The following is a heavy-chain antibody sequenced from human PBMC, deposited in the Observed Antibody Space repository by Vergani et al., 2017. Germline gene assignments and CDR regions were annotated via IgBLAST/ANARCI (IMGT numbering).Heavy chain of an antibody. D-gene: IGHD3-9*01. CDR1: GGSISSYY. V-gene: IGHV4-59*12. J-gene: IGHJ4*02. CDR3: AGRSGIVYDIFSGTQYFFDF. Sequence: QVQLQESGPGLVKPSETLSLTCTVSGGSISSYYWDWIRQPPGKGLEWIGSIYRTGRTHFNPSLKSRVTISVDTSNNHFSLRLNSLTAADTAVYYCAGRSGIVYDIFSGTQYFFDFWGQGTLVTVSS. CDR2: IYRTGRT.